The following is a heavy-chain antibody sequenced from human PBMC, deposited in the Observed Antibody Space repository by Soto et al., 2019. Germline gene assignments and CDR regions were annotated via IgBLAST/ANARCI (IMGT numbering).Heavy chain of an antibody. CDR1: GGTFSSYA. V-gene: IGHV1-69*06. CDR3: ASQPPHCSGGSCYSGSPYDY. D-gene: IGHD2-15*01. CDR2: IIPIFGTA. Sequence: QVQLVQSGAEVKKPGSSVKVSCKASGGTFSSYAISWVRQAPGQGLEWMGGIIPIFGTANYAQKFQGRVTITADKSTSTAYMELSSLRSADTAVYYCASQPPHCSGGSCYSGSPYDYWGQGTLVTVSS. J-gene: IGHJ4*02.